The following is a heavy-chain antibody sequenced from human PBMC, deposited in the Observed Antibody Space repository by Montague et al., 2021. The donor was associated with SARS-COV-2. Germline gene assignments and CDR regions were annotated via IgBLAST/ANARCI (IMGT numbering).Heavy chain of an antibody. V-gene: IGHV3-11*01. CDR2: ISSSGSTI. J-gene: IGHJ3*02. Sequence: SLRLSCPASGFTFSDYYMSWIRQAPGKGLEWVSYISSSGSTIYYADSVKGRFTISRDNAKNSLYLQMNSLRAEDTAVYYCARVRHSYGYLSAFDIWGQGTMVTVSS. CDR1: GFTFSDYY. CDR3: ARVRHSYGYLSAFDI. D-gene: IGHD5-18*01.